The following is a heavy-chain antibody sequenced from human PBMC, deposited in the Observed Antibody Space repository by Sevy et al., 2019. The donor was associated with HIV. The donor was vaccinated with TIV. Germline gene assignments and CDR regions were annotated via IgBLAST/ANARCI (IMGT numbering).Heavy chain of an antibody. Sequence: SETLSLTCSVYYGSFSDHYWSWIRQPPGEGLEWIAEINPSGSYVYNSSLKSRILISVDTSRNRFSLAMNSVTAADTAIYYCARGKNIFHVLDVWGQGTPVTVSS. CDR3: ARGKNIFHVLDV. V-gene: IGHV4-34*01. CDR2: INPSGSY. D-gene: IGHD3-9*01. CDR1: YGSFSDHY. J-gene: IGHJ6*01.